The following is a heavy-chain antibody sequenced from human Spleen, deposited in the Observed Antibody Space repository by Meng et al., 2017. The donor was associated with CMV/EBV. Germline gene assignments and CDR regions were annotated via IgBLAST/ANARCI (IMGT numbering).Heavy chain of an antibody. CDR3: ARDLPGGTKGTWLDL. CDR2: ISAYNGNT. Sequence: VQRWQSGAEVKKPGASVKVSCKASGYIFNNYGVSWVRQAPGQGPEWMGWISAYNGNTNYAQNFQGRFTMTTDTSTSTAYMELRSLRSDDTAVYYCARDLPGGTKGTWLDLWGQGTLVTVSS. V-gene: IGHV1-18*01. D-gene: IGHD1-14*01. J-gene: IGHJ5*02. CDR1: GYIFNNYG.